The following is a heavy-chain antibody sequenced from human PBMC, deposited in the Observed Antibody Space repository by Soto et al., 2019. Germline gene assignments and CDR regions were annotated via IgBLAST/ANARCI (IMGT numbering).Heavy chain of an antibody. V-gene: IGHV4-59*01. CDR2: IYYSGST. J-gene: IGHJ4*02. CDR3: ARVLRAREWYFAY. D-gene: IGHD2-8*01. Sequence: QVQLQESGPGLVKPSETLSLTCTVSGGSISRYYWSWIRQPPGKGLEWIGYIYYSGSTNYNPSLKSRVTISVDTSKNQFALKLSSVTAADTAVYYCARVLRAREWYFAYWGQGTLVPVSS. CDR1: GGSISRYY.